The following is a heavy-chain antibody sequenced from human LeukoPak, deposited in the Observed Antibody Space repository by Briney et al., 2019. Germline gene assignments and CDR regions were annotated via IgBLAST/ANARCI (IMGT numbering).Heavy chain of an antibody. V-gene: IGHV1-46*01. Sequence: ASVKVSCKASGYTFTSYYIHWVRQAPGQGLEWMGIINPSGSSTTYAQKFQGRVTMTRDMSTSTVYMELSSLRSADTAVYYCAAVPAATGLDYWGQGTLVTVSS. CDR3: AAVPAATGLDY. D-gene: IGHD2-2*01. J-gene: IGHJ4*02. CDR1: GYTFTSYY. CDR2: INPSGSST.